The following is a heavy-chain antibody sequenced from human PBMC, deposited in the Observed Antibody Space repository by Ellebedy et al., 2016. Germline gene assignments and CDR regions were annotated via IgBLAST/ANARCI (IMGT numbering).Heavy chain of an antibody. J-gene: IGHJ4*02. D-gene: IGHD5-24*01. CDR1: GYTFTSYY. CDR2: ITPSGGST. V-gene: IGHV1-46*01. Sequence: ASVKVSCKASGYTFTSYYIHWVRQAPGQGLEWMGIITPSGGSTSYAQRFQGRVTMTRDTSTSTVYMELSSLRFEDTAVYYCARGGWLQFGSLRYLNYWGQGTLVTVSS. CDR3: ARGGWLQFGSLRYLNY.